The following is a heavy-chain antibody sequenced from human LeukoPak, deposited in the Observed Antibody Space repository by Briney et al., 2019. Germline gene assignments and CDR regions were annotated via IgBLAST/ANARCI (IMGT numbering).Heavy chain of an antibody. CDR3: ARAPLIPPSSHFDY. D-gene: IGHD3-16*02. Sequence: TSETLSLTCTVSGDSISSGGYYWSWIRQHPGKGLEWIGYIYYSGSTYYNPSLKSRVTISVDTSKNQLSLKLSSVTAADTAVYYCARAPLIPPSSHFDYWGQGTLVTVSS. J-gene: IGHJ4*02. CDR1: GDSISSGGYY. CDR2: IYYSGST. V-gene: IGHV4-31*03.